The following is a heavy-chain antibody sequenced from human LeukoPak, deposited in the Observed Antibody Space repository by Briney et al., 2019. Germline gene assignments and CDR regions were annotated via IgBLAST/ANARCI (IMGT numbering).Heavy chain of an antibody. Sequence: PSETLSVTCTVSGGSISTYYWSWIRQPPGKGLEWIGYIYYSGSTNYNPSLKSRVTISVDTSKNQFSLKLSSATAADTAVYYCARAVSGTYGHFHHWGQGTLVTVSS. J-gene: IGHJ1*01. CDR1: GGSISTYY. CDR3: ARAVSGTYGHFHH. CDR2: IYYSGST. D-gene: IGHD1-26*01. V-gene: IGHV4-59*01.